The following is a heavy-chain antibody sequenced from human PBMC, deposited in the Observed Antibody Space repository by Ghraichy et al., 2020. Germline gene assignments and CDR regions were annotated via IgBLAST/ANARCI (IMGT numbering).Heavy chain of an antibody. J-gene: IGHJ4*02. Sequence: ASVKDSFKASGYTFTGYYMHWVRQAPGQGLEWMGWINPNSGGTNYAQKFQGRVTMTRDTSISTAYMELSSLRSDDTAVYYCARDKCNTVDYWGQGTLVTVSS. CDR2: INPNSGGT. V-gene: IGHV1-2*02. CDR3: ARDKCNTVDY. CDR1: GYTFTGYY. D-gene: IGHD2/OR15-2a*01.